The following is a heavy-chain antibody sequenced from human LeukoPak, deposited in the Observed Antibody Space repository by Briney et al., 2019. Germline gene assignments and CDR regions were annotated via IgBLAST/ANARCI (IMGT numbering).Heavy chain of an antibody. CDR3: ARGIPPPPWLVRRYFDL. D-gene: IGHD6-19*01. Sequence: SETLSLTCAVYGGSFSGYYWSWIRQPPGKGLEWIGEINHSGSTNYNPSLKSRVTISVDTSKNQFSLKPSSVTAADTAVYYCARGIPPPPWLVRRYFDLWGRGTLVTVSS. CDR1: GGSFSGYY. J-gene: IGHJ2*01. CDR2: INHSGST. V-gene: IGHV4-34*01.